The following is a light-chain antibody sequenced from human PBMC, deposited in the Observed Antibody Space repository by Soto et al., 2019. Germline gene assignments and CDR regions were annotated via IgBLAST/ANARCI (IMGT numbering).Light chain of an antibody. CDR2: GAS. J-gene: IGKJ2*01. Sequence: EIVLTQSPGTLSLSPGERATLSCRASQSVSSNYLAWYQQKPGQAPRLLIYGASSRATDIPDRFSGSGSVTDFTLTIIRLEPEDFSVYYCQQYGSSPMYTFGQGTKLEIK. CDR3: QQYGSSPMYT. V-gene: IGKV3-20*01. CDR1: QSVSSNY.